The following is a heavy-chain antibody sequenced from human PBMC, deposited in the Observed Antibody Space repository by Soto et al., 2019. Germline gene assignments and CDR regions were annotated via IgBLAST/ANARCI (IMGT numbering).Heavy chain of an antibody. CDR1: GCSISSGGYS. D-gene: IGHD2-2*01. V-gene: IGHV4-30-2*01. J-gene: IGHJ5*02. Sequence: LSLTCAVSGCSISSGGYSWSWIRQPPGKGLEWIGYIYHSGSTYYNPSLKSRVTISVDRSKNQFSLKLSSVTAADTAVYYCARVPDRWGQGTLVTVSS. CDR2: IYHSGST. CDR3: ARVPDR.